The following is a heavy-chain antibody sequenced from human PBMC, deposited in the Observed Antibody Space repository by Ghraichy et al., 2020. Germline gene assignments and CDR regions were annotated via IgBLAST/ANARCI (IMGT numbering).Heavy chain of an antibody. CDR2: IIPIFGTA. CDR3: ASLSTDSSSWYRSTWYYGMDV. Sequence: SVKVSCKASGGTFSSYAISWVRQAPGQGLEWMGGIIPIFGTANYAQKFQGRVTITADESTSTAYMELSSLRSEDTAVYYCASLSTDSSSWYRSTWYYGMDVWGQGTTVTVSS. J-gene: IGHJ6*02. V-gene: IGHV1-69*13. CDR1: GGTFSSYA. D-gene: IGHD6-13*01.